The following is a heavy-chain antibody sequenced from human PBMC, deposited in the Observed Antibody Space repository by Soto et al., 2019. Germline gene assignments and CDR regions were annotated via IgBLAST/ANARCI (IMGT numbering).Heavy chain of an antibody. CDR2: INAGNGNT. J-gene: IGHJ5*02. CDR1: GYTFTSYA. V-gene: IGHV1-3*01. Sequence: ASVKVSCKASGYTFTSYAMHWVRQAPGQRLEWMGWINAGNGNTKYSQKFQGRVTITRDTSASTAYMELSSLRSEDTAVYYCARDRKILGYCSSTSCPTNNWFDPWGQGTLVTSPQ. D-gene: IGHD2-2*01. CDR3: ARDRKILGYCSSTSCPTNNWFDP.